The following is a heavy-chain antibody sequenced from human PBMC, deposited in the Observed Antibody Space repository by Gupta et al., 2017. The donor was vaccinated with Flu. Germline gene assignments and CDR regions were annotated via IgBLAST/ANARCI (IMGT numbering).Heavy chain of an antibody. V-gene: IGHV3-15*01. J-gene: IGHJ5*02. Sequence: EVQLVESGGGLVKPGGSLRLSCAASGFTFSNAWMSWVRQAPGKGLEWVGRIKSKTDGGTTDYAAPVKGRFTISRDDSKNTLYLQMNSLKTEDTAVYYCTTGRIAAAGKPGNWFDPWGQGTLVTVSS. CDR2: IKSKTDGGTT. CDR3: TTGRIAAAGKPGNWFDP. CDR1: GFTFSNAW. D-gene: IGHD6-13*01.